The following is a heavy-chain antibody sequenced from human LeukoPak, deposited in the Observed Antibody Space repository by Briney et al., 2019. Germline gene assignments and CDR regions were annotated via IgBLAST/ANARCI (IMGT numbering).Heavy chain of an antibody. D-gene: IGHD3-3*01. CDR1: GGSFSGYY. CDR2: ISHSGTT. CDR3: ARTQVWSGYYPYYFDY. Sequence: SETLSLTCAVYGGSFSGYYWSWIRQPPEKGLEWIGEISHSGTTNSNPSLKSRVTISVDTSKDQFSLKLSSVTAADTAVYYCARTQVWSGYYPYYFDYWAREPWSPSPQ. V-gene: IGHV4-34*01. J-gene: IGHJ4*02.